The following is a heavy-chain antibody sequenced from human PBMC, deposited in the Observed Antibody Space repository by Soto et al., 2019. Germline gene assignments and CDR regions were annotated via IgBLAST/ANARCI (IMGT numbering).Heavy chain of an antibody. CDR1: GGSISLSSYS. CDR2: FYYNGST. V-gene: IGHV4-39*01. Sequence: QLQLQESGPGLVKPSETLSLTCTVSGGSISLSSYSWGWIRQPPGKGLEWIATFYYNGSTYYNPSLKSRVTISVDTAKNQFSLKVISVTAADTAVYSCARRPDNWNNDGGDYWGQGTLVSVSS. J-gene: IGHJ4*02. CDR3: ARRPDNWNNDGGDY. D-gene: IGHD1-20*01.